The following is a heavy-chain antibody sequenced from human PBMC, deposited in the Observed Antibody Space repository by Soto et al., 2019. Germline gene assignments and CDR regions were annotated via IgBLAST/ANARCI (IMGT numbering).Heavy chain of an antibody. Sequence: QVQLVQSGGGAARPGGSLRLSCAGSGFPFTTYGLHWVRQAPGEGLVWVAVISSDGSKTYYADSVKGRWTISRDTSANTLYLQTNTLRTDDTAMYYCAKAGDVYNSFFDYWCQGARVTVSS. J-gene: IGHJ4*02. V-gene: IGHV3-30*18. CDR2: ISSDGSKT. CDR3: AKAGDVYNSFFDY. CDR1: GFPFTTYG. D-gene: IGHD1-1*01.